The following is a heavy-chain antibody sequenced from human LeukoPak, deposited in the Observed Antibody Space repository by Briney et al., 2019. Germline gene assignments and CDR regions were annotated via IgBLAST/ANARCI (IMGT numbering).Heavy chain of an antibody. CDR3: ARGPEDLAVVVTATEYFLH. V-gene: IGHV1-2*02. CDR2: INPNSGGT. J-gene: IGHJ1*01. CDR1: GHTFSDYY. Sequence: ASVKVSCKTSGHTFSDYYMYWVRQAPGQGPECMGWINPNSGGTNYAQRFQGRVTMTRDTSINTAYMELRNLRSDDTAVYYCARGPEDLAVVVTATEYFLHWGQGTLVTVSS. D-gene: IGHD2-21*02.